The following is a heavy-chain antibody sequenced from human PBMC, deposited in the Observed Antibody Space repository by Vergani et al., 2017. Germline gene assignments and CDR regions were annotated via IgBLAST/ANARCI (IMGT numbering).Heavy chain of an antibody. D-gene: IGHD2-2*01. CDR3: AKVRRGDIVVVPASIFDY. CDR1: GFTFSSYA. CDR2: ISGSGGST. J-gene: IGHJ4*02. Sequence: EVQLLESGGGLVQPGGSLRLSCAASGFTFSSYAMSWVRQAPGKGLEWVSAISGSGGSTYYADSVKGRFTISRDNSKNTLYLQMNSLRAEDTAVYYCAKVRRGDIVVVPASIFDYWGQGTLVTVSS. V-gene: IGHV3-23*01.